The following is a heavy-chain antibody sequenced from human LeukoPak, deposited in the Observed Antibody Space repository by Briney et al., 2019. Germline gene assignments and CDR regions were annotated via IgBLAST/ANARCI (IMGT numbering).Heavy chain of an antibody. V-gene: IGHV5-51*01. J-gene: IGHJ4*02. CDR1: GYSFSSYW. Sequence: GESLKISCKGSGYSFSSYWIAWVRQMPGKGLEWMGVIYPRDSRTTYSPSFQDQVTISADKSISTAYLQWTSLKASDTAMYYCARHLSDITSSPNYWGPGTLLTVSS. D-gene: IGHD2-2*01. CDR3: ARHLSDITSSPNY. CDR2: IYPRDSRT.